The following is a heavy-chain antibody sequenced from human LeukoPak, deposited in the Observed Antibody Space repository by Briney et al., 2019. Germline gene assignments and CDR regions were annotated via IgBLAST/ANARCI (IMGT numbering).Heavy chain of an antibody. CDR2: IYYSGST. V-gene: IGHV4-31*03. CDR3: ARVGYDFWSGYYTARYYYYYMDV. CDR1: GGSISSGGYY. Sequence: SETLSLTCTVSGGSISSGGYYWSWIRQHPGKGLEWIGYIYYSGSTYYNPSLKSRVTISVDTSKNQFSLKLSSVTAADTAVYYCARVGYDFWSGYYTARYYYYYMDVWGKGTTVTVSS. D-gene: IGHD3-3*01. J-gene: IGHJ6*03.